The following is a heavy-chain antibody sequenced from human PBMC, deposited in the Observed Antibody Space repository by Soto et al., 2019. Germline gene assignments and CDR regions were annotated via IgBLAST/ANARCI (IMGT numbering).Heavy chain of an antibody. D-gene: IGHD6-19*01. V-gene: IGHV3-48*02. J-gene: IGHJ4*02. CDR3: ARNPPKAGIDLDY. CDR1: GFTFSGHS. CDR2: ISSTSSTI. Sequence: GGSLRLSCVASGFTFSGHSMNWVRQAPGKGLEWVSYISSTSSTIYYADSVKGRFTISRDNAKNSLYLQMNSLRDEDTAMYYCARNPPKAGIDLDYWGQGTLVTVSS.